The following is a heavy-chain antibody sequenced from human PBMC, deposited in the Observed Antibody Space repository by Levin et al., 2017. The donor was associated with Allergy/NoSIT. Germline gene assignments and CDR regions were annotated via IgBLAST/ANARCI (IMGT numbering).Heavy chain of an antibody. J-gene: IGHJ6*02. D-gene: IGHD3-22*01. CDR2: INPNSGGT. CDR1: GYTFTGYY. Sequence: ASVKVSCKASGYTFTGYYMHWVRQAPGQGLEWMGWINPNSGGTNYAQKFQGRVTMTRDTSISTAYMELSRLRSDDTAVYYCARVFRPDYDDSSGYNYYCYGRDVWGQGTTVTVSS. CDR3: ARVFRPDYDDSSGYNYYCYGRDV. V-gene: IGHV1-2*02.